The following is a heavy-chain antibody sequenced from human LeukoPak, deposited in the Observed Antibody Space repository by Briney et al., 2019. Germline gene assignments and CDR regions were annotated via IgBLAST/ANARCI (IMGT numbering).Heavy chain of an antibody. CDR1: GYTFTDYY. J-gene: IGHJ5*02. CDR3: VRGVTYYQGP. D-gene: IGHD3-10*01. CDR2: INPNNGGT. Sequence: ASVKVSCKASGYTFTDYYIHWVRQAPGQGLEWMGWINPNNGGTNYAQKFQGRVTLTRDTSISTAYMELSRLRSDDTAMYYCVRGVTYYQGPWGQGTLVTVSS. V-gene: IGHV1-2*02.